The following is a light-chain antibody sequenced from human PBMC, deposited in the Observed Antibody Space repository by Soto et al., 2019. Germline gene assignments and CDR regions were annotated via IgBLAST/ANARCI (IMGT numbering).Light chain of an antibody. V-gene: IGKV1-39*01. CDR3: QQTYNTPLT. Sequence: DIQMTQSPPSLSASVGDRVTITCQASQDISNGLNWYQQKPGKAPKLLIYGASNLQSGVPSRFSGSGSGTDFTLTISSLQPEDFATYSCQQTYNTPLTFGGGTKVDIK. CDR2: GAS. CDR1: QDISNG. J-gene: IGKJ4*01.